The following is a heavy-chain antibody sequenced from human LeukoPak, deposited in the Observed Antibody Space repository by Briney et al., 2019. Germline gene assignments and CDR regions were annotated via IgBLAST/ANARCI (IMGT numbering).Heavy chain of an antibody. D-gene: IGHD3-22*01. V-gene: IGHV3-7*01. Sequence: PGGSLRLSCAASGFTFSNFWMTWIRQAPEKGLEWVANIKQDGIEKYYVDSVEGRFTVSRDNTKNTLLLQMDSLRAEDTAVYYCARGSSGYYCDHFQTWGQGSLVTVSS. J-gene: IGHJ1*01. CDR2: IKQDGIEK. CDR1: GFTFSNFW. CDR3: ARGSSGYYCDHFQT.